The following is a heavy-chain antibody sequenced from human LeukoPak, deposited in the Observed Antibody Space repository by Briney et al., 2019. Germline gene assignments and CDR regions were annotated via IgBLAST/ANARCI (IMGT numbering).Heavy chain of an antibody. CDR1: GFTFSSYA. J-gene: IGHJ4*02. Sequence: GGSLRLSCVASGFTFSSYAMHWVHQAPGKGLEYVSSISSDRGNTYYANSVRGRFTISRDNAKNSLDLQMNSLRVEDTGIYYCVKVAKYYYGSETYYFFEHWGQGTPVTASS. D-gene: IGHD3-10*01. CDR3: VKVAKYYYGSETYYFFEH. CDR2: ISSDRGNT. V-gene: IGHV3-64*01.